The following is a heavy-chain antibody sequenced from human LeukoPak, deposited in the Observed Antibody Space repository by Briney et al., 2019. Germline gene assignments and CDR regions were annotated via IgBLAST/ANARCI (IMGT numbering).Heavy chain of an antibody. V-gene: IGHV3-74*01. D-gene: IGHD3-16*01. CDR1: GFTVSSNY. CDR2: INGDGSSR. CDR3: ARDRGDLPDS. J-gene: IGHJ4*02. Sequence: GGSLRLSCAASGFTVSSNYMSWVRQAPGKGLVWVSRINGDGSSRSYADSVKGRFTISRDNAKNTLYLQMNSLRAKDTAVYYCARDRGDLPDSWGQGTLVTVSS.